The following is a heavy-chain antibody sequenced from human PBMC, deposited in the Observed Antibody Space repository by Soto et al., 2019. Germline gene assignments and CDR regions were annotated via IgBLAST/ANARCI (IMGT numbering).Heavy chain of an antibody. D-gene: IGHD1-1*01. V-gene: IGHV3-74*01. J-gene: IGHJ1*01. CDR1: GFDFSYYW. CDR2: IDPDGTTT. Sequence: GSLRLSCLTSGFDFSYYWIHWIRQAPGKGLVWVSRIDPDGTTTNYADSVKGRFTVSRDNAKDTAYLQMDSLTVDDTALYYCTRGLRPSSAGTGAYWGPGTLVTVS. CDR3: TRGLRPSSAGTGAY.